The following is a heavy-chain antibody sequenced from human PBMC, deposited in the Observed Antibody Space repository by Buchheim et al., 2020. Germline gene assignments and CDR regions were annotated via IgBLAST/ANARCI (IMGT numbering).Heavy chain of an antibody. J-gene: IGHJ4*02. CDR3: ARDRLPLGMGAHQNFDY. V-gene: IGHV1-69*04. CDR2: IIPILGIA. D-gene: IGHD1-26*01. Sequence: QVQLVQSGAEVKKPGSSVKVSCKASGGTFSSYAISWVRQAPGQGLEWMGRIIPILGIANYAQKFQGRVTITADKSTSTAYMELSSLRSEDTAVYYCARDRLPLGMGAHQNFDYWGQGTL. CDR1: GGTFSSYA.